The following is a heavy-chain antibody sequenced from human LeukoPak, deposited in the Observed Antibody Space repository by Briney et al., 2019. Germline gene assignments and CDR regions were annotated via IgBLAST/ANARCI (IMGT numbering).Heavy chain of an antibody. J-gene: IGHJ4*02. V-gene: IGHV3-33*01. CDR1: GFTFSSYG. D-gene: IGHD2-15*01. CDR2: IWYDGSNK. CDR3: ARDGYCSGGSCSGPFDY. Sequence: GGSLRLSCAASGFTFSSYGMHWVRQAPGKGLEWVAVIWYDGSNKYYADSVEGRFTISRDNSKNTLYLQMNSLRAEDTAVYYCARDGYCSGGSCSGPFDYWGQGTLVTVSS.